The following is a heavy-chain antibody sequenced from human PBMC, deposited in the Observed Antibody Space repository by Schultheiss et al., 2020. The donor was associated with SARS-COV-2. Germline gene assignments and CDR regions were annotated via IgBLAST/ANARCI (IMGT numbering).Heavy chain of an antibody. CDR2: ISSSSSYI. CDR1: GFTFSSYS. V-gene: IGHV3-21*04. Sequence: GGSLRLSCAASGFTFSSYSMNWVRQAPGKGLEWVSSISSSSSYIYYADSVKGRFTISRDNAKNSLYLQMNSLRAEDTALYYCAKDISRDGYNRWDYWGQGTLVTVSS. J-gene: IGHJ4*02. CDR3: AKDISRDGYNRWDY. D-gene: IGHD5-24*01.